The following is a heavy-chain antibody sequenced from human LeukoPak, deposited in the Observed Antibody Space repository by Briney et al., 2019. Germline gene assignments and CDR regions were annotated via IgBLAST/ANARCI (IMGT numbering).Heavy chain of an antibody. D-gene: IGHD5-12*01. CDR1: GYTFTSYG. CDR3: ARDEYSGYDYYSELLDP. V-gene: IGHV1-18*04. CDR2: ISAYNGNT. J-gene: IGHJ5*02. Sequence: ASVKVSCKASGYTFTSYGISWVRQAPGQGLEWMGWISAYNGNTNYAQKFQGRVTMTTDTSTSTAYMELRSLRSDDTAVYYCARDEYSGYDYYSELLDPWGQGTLVTVSS.